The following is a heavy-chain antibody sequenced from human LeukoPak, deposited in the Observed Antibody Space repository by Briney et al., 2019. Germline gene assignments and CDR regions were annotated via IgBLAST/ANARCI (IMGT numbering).Heavy chain of an antibody. CDR3: AKGIYSSGWSYFDY. CDR1: GVTFSSYA. CDR2: LSGSGITT. J-gene: IGHJ4*02. Sequence: GGSLRLSCAASGVTFSSYAMSWVRQAPGKGLEWVSTLSGSGITTYYADSVKGRFTISRDNSKNTLYLQMNSLRAEDTAVYYCAKGIYSSGWSYFDYWGQGTLVTVSS. V-gene: IGHV3-23*01. D-gene: IGHD6-19*01.